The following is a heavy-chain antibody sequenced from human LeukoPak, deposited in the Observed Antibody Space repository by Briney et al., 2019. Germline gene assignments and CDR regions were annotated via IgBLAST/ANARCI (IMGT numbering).Heavy chain of an antibody. Sequence: SETLSLTCTVSGGSVSSGNYYWSWIPQPPGKGLEWIGHIYYSWSNNYNPSLKRRVTISVDTSKHQFSLMLRSVAAADTAVYYCARGGQRLVQDWFDPWGQGTLVSVP. V-gene: IGHV4-61*01. J-gene: IGHJ5*02. CDR2: IYYSWSN. D-gene: IGHD6-13*01. CDR3: ARGGQRLVQDWFDP. CDR1: GGSVSSGNYY.